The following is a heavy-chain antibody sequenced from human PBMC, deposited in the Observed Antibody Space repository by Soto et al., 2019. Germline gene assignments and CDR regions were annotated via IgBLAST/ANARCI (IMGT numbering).Heavy chain of an antibody. Sequence: SVKVSCKASGGTFSSYAISWVRQAPGQGLEWMGGIIPTFGTANYAQKFQGRVTITADESTSTAYMELSSLRSEDTAVYYCAYKGNCSGGSCYYYFDYWGQGTLVTVSS. V-gene: IGHV1-69*13. CDR1: GGTFSSYA. CDR3: AYKGNCSGGSCYYYFDY. J-gene: IGHJ4*02. D-gene: IGHD2-15*01. CDR2: IIPTFGTA.